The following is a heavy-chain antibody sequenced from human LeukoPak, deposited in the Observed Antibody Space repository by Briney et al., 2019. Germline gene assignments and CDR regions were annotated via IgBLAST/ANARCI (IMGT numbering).Heavy chain of an antibody. CDR3: ARAISYSSGSYFDY. D-gene: IGHD6-19*01. Sequence: ASVKVSCKASGGTFSSYAISWVRQAPGQGLEWMGGIIPVFGTANYAQKFQGRVTITTDESTSTAYTELSSLRSEDTAVYYCARAISYSSGSYFDYWGQGTLVTVSS. CDR2: IIPVFGTA. V-gene: IGHV1-69*05. CDR1: GGTFSSYA. J-gene: IGHJ4*02.